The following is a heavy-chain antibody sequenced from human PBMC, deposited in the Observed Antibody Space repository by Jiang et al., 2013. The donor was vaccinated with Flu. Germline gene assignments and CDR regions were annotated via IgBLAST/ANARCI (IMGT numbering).Heavy chain of an antibody. CDR2: INPSGGST. Sequence: QLVESGAEVKKPGASVKVPARHLDTPSPATICTGVRQAPGQGLEWMGIINPSGGSTSYAQKFQGRVTMTRDTSTSTVYMELSSLRSEDTAVYYCARDTETGTTYYFDYWGQGTLVTVSS. V-gene: IGHV1-46*01. D-gene: IGHD1-1*01. CDR1: DTPSPAT. J-gene: IGHJ4*02. CDR3: ARDTETGTTYYFDY.